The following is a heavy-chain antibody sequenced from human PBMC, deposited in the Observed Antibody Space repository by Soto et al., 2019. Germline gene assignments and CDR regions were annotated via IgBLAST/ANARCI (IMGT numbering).Heavy chain of an antibody. CDR2: IYPGDSDT. V-gene: IGHV5-51*01. CDR3: ARPDGYEIEY. CDR1: GYSFTSYW. J-gene: IGHJ4*02. Sequence: GESLKISCKGSGYSFTSYWISWVRQMPGKGLEWLGIIYPGDSDTRYSPSFQGQVTISADKSITTVYLQWSILKDSDTAMYYCARPDGYEIEYGGQGTLVTVSS. D-gene: IGHD5-12*01.